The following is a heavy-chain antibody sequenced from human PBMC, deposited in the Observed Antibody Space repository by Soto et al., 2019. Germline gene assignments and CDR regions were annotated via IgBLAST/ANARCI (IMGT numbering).Heavy chain of an antibody. J-gene: IGHJ5*02. D-gene: IGHD1-1*01. CDR2: IYATGTT. V-gene: IGHV4-4*07. CDR3: VRDGTKTLRDWFDP. CDR1: GASIMGFY. Sequence: PSETLSLTCTVSGASIMGFYWSWIRKSAGKGLEWIGRIYATGTTDYNPSLKSRVMMSVDTSKKQFSLKLRSVTAADTAVYYCVRDGTKTLRDWFDPWGQGISVTVSS.